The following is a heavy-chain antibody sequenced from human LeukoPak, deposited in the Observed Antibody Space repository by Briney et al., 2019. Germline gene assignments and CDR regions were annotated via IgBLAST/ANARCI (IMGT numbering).Heavy chain of an antibody. V-gene: IGHV1-8*01. Sequence: SVKVSCKASGYTFTSYDTNWVRQATGQGLEWRGWMNPNSGNTGYAQKFPGRVTMTRNTSISTAYMELSSLRSEDTAVYYCARRIQLWSHHPYYYYYMDVWGKGTTVTVSS. J-gene: IGHJ6*03. CDR1: GYTFTSYD. CDR3: ARRIQLWSHHPYYYYYMDV. D-gene: IGHD5-18*01. CDR2: MNPNSGNT.